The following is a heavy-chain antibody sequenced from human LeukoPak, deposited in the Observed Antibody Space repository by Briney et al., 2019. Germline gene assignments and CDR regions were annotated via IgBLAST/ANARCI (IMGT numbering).Heavy chain of an antibody. CDR2: IYHSGST. Sequence: SETLSLTCTVSGYSISSGYYWGWIRQPPGKGLEWIGSIYHSGSTYYNPSLKSRVTISVDTSKNQFSLKLSSVTAADTAVYYCARGRYQLLFMDVWGKGTTVTISS. D-gene: IGHD2-2*01. V-gene: IGHV4-38-2*02. CDR1: GYSISSGYY. J-gene: IGHJ6*04. CDR3: ARGRYQLLFMDV.